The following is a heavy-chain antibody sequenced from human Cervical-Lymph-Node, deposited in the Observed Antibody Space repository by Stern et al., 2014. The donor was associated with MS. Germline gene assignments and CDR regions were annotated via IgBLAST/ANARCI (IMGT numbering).Heavy chain of an antibody. CDR3: ARDRITMVRGVIP. D-gene: IGHD3-10*01. CDR2: ISSSSSYI. J-gene: IGHJ5*02. V-gene: IGHV3-21*01. Sequence: EVHLVESGGGLVKPGGSLRLSCAASGFTFSSYSMNWVRQAPGKGLEWVSSISSSSSYIYYADSVKGRFTISRDNAKNSLYLQMNSLRAEDTAVYYCARDRITMVRGVIPWGQGTLVTVSS. CDR1: GFTFSSYS.